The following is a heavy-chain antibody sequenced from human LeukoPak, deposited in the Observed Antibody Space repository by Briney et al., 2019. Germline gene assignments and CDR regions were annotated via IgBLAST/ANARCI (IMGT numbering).Heavy chain of an antibody. J-gene: IGHJ4*02. CDR3: VKNDYGSGGYLELDH. D-gene: IGHD3-10*01. Sequence: PGGSLRLSCSASGFTFGSHALHWVRQAPGKGLEYVSGLSHNGGNTYYADSVKGGFTISRDNSRNTLYLQTSSLRDADTAVYYCVKNDYGSGGYLELDHWGQGTLVTVSS. V-gene: IGHV3-64D*09. CDR1: GFTFGSHA. CDR2: LSHNGGNT.